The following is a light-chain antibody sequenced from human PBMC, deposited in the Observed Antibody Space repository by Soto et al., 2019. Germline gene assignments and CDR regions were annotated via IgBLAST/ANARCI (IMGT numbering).Light chain of an antibody. Sequence: EIVLTQSPGTLSLSPGERATLSCWTSQSLSSNSLAWYLQKPGQAPRLLSYGVSTRATGVPDRFNGSGSGTDVNLPISRLEHEDFLVYYCQQYASSPETFGQGTKVEIK. CDR2: GVS. J-gene: IGKJ1*01. CDR3: QQYASSPET. V-gene: IGKV3-20*01. CDR1: QSLSSNS.